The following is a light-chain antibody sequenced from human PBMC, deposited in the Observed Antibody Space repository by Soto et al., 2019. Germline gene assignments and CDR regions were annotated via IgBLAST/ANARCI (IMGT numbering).Light chain of an antibody. CDR2: HAS. J-gene: IGKJ1*01. V-gene: IGKV1-5*01. CDR1: QSISNW. CDR3: QQYNSYS. Sequence: ILLTQSPSTLPASVGDRVTLTCRASQSISNWLAWYQQKPGTAPKLLIYHASILETAVPSRFSGNGSGTEFTLTIGSVQPGDFATYHCQQYNSYSFGQGSRVEIK.